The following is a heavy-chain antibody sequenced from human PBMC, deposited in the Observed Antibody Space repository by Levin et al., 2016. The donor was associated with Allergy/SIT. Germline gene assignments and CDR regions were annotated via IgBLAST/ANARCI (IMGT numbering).Heavy chain of an antibody. CDR3: ARQIFGVVTIYYGMDV. D-gene: IGHD3-3*01. V-gene: IGHV5-10-1*01. Sequence: VRQMPGKGLEWMGRIDPSDSYTNYSPSFQGHVTISADKSISTAYLQWSSLKASDTAMYYCARQIFGVVTIYYGMDVWGQGTTVTVSS. CDR2: IDPSDSYT. J-gene: IGHJ6*02.